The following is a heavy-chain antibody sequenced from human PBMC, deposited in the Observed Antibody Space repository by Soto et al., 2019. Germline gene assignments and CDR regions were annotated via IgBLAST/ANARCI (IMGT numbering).Heavy chain of an antibody. V-gene: IGHV1-8*01. D-gene: IGHD1-7*01. CDR1: RYIFTNYE. J-gene: IGHJ6*02. Sequence: VQLVQSGAEVKKPGASVKVSCKASRYIFTNYEINWVRQATGQGLEWMGWMNPNSGNTGYAQKFQGRVTMNTNTSISTAYMELTSLNSEDTAVYYCAGYNWNCHGVDVWGHGTTVTVSS. CDR2: MNPNSGNT. CDR3: AGYNWNCHGVDV.